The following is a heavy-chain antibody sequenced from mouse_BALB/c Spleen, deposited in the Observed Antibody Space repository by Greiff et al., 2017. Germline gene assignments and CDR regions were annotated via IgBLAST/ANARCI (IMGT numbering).Heavy chain of an antibody. J-gene: IGHJ2*01. CDR1: GFTFSSYG. D-gene: IGHD2-14*01. CDR2: ISSGGSYT. CDR3: ARRYDRTLLDY. V-gene: IGHV5-6*02. Sequence: EVMLVESGGDLVKPGGSLKLSCAASGFTFSSYGMSWVRQTPDKRLEWVATISSGGSYTYYPDSVKGRFTISRDNAKNTLYLQMSSLKSEDTAMYYCARRYDRTLLDYWGQGTTLTVSS.